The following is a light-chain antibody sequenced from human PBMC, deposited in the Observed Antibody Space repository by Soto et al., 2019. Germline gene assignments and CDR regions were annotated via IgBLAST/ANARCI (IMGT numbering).Light chain of an antibody. CDR3: QQSYSTIWT. Sequence: DIQMTQSPSTLSASVGARVSITCRASQSISSWVAWYPKKTGKAPNILIYKASSLESGVPSRFSGSGSGTDFNLTISRLQTEDFATYDGQQSYSTIWTFGQGTKVDIK. CDR2: KAS. V-gene: IGKV1-5*03. CDR1: QSISSW. J-gene: IGKJ1*01.